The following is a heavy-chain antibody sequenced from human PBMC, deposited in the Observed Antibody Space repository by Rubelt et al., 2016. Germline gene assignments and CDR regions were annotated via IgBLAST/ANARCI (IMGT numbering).Heavy chain of an antibody. Sequence: GFTLSSYWMHWVRQAPGKGLVWVSRINSDGSITSYADSVKGRFTISRDNAKNTLYLQMNGLRAEDTAVYYCVSSGLDYWGQGTLVTVSS. D-gene: IGHD6-25*01. CDR3: VSSGLDY. CDR1: GFTLSSYW. V-gene: IGHV3-74*01. J-gene: IGHJ4*02. CDR2: INSDGSIT.